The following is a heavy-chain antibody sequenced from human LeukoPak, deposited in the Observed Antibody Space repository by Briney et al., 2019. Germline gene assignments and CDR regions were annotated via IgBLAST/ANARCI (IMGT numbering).Heavy chain of an antibody. CDR2: IYYSGST. V-gene: IGHV4-59*01. CDR1: GGSISSYH. D-gene: IGHD6-19*01. J-gene: IGHJ4*02. CDR3: ARGDIAVAGTAGAYFDY. Sequence: PSETLSLTCTVSGGSISSYHWSWIRQPPGKGLEWIGYIYYSGSTNYNPSLKSRVTISVDTSKNQFSLKLSSVTAADTAVYYCARGDIAVAGTAGAYFDYWGQGTLVTVSS.